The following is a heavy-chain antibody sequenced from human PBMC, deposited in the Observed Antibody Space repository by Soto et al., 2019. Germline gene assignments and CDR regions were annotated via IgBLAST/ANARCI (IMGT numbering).Heavy chain of an antibody. CDR1: DFTFRSHW. CDR3: ARDPDPIEGVAFDI. D-gene: IGHD2-21*01. V-gene: IGHV3-7*01. Sequence: GGSLRLSCAASDFTFRSHWMSWVRQSPGKGLEWVANINQDGSRKYYVDSVKGRFTISRDNAENSLYLQMNSLRAEDTAVYYCARDPDPIEGVAFDIWGQGTKVTVSS. J-gene: IGHJ3*02. CDR2: INQDGSRK.